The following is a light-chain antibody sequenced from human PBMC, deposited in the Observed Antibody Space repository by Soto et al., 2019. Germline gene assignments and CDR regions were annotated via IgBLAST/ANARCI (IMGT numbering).Light chain of an antibody. V-gene: IGKV3-20*01. CDR3: QQYENSPIT. CDR1: QSLXSSF. J-gene: IGKJ5*01. CDR2: GAS. Sequence: LLTQCPGILSLSPGEGASLSCGASQSLXSSFLAWYQQNPGQSPRLPXDGASSMATGIPDRFSGTGSETDFTLPINRLEPEDFAVYYCQQYENSPITFGQGTRLEIK.